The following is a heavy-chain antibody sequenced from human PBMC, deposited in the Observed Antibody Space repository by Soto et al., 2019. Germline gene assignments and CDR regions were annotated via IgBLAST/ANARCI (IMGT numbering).Heavy chain of an antibody. CDR2: INHSGST. CDR3: AGYCSGGSCYQAHYFDY. Sequence: SETLSLTCAVYGGSFSGYYWSWIRQPPGKGLEWIGEINHSGSTNYNPSLKSRVTISVDTSKNQFSLKLSSVTAADTAVYYCAGYCSGGSCYQAHYFDYWGQGTLVTVS. D-gene: IGHD2-15*01. V-gene: IGHV4-34*01. J-gene: IGHJ4*02. CDR1: GGSFSGYY.